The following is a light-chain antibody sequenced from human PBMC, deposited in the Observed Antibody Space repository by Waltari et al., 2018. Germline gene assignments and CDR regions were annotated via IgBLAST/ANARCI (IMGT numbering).Light chain of an antibody. CDR3: QHHVRLPAT. CDR1: QSISKY. J-gene: IGKJ1*01. CDR2: AAS. Sequence: EIVLTQSPGTLPLSPGESATLPCRARQSISKYLAWYQQRPGQAPRLLIYAASNRATGIPDRFSGGGSGTDFSLTISRLEPEDFAVYYCQHHVRLPATFGQGTKVEIK. V-gene: IGKV3-20*01.